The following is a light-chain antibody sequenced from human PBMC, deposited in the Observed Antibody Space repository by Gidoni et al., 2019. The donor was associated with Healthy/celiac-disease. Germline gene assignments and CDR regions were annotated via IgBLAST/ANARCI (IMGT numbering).Light chain of an antibody. CDR1: QGISSY. Sequence: AIRMTQSPSSFSASTGDRVTITCRASQGISSYLTCYQQKPGKAPKLLIYAASTLQSGVPSRFIGSGSGTDFTLTISCLQSEDFATYYCQQYYSYLFTFGPGTKVDIK. V-gene: IGKV1-8*01. CDR2: AAS. CDR3: QQYYSYLFT. J-gene: IGKJ3*01.